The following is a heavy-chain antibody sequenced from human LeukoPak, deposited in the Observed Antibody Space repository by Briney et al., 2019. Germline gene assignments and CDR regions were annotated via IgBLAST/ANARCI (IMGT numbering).Heavy chain of an antibody. CDR1: GGTFSSYA. J-gene: IGHJ3*02. CDR2: IIPIFGTA. V-gene: IGHV1-69*05. CDR3: ATDGVVMGESDAFDI. D-gene: IGHD3-3*01. Sequence: ASVKVSCKASGGTFSSYAISWVRQAPGQGLEWMGGIIPIFGTANYAQKFQGRVTITTDESTSTAYMELSSLRSEDTAVYYCATDGVVMGESDAFDIWGQGTMVTVSS.